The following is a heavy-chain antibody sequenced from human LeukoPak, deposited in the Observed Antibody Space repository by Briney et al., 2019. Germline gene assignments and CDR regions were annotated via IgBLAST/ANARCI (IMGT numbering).Heavy chain of an antibody. V-gene: IGHV3-7*01. CDR2: IKQDGSEK. Sequence: GGSLRLSCAASGFTFSSYWMSWVRQAPGKGLEWVANIKQDGSEKYYVDSVKGRFTISRDNAKNSLYLQVSSLRAEDTAVYYCARDLVEYSSSAGDYWGQGTLVTVSS. J-gene: IGHJ4*02. CDR3: ARDLVEYSSSAGDY. D-gene: IGHD6-6*01. CDR1: GFTFSSYW.